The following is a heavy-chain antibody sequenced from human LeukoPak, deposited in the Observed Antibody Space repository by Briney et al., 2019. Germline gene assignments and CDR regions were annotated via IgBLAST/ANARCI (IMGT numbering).Heavy chain of an antibody. CDR2: ISWNSGSI. CDR1: GFTFSSYG. V-gene: IGHV3-20*04. Sequence: GGSLRLSCAASGFTFSSYGMSWVRQAPGQGLEWVSGISWNSGSIGYADSVKGRFTISRDNAKNSLYLQMNSLRAEDTALYYCAREVGGWNEDAAFDYWGQGTLVTVSS. J-gene: IGHJ4*02. CDR3: AREVGGWNEDAAFDY. D-gene: IGHD1-1*01.